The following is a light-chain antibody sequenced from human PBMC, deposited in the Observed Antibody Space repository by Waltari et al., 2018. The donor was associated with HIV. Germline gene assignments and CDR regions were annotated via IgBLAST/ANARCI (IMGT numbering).Light chain of an antibody. V-gene: IGKV2-28*01. CDR1: QSLLNSNEYNY. CDR3: IQILKLPYT. J-gene: IGKJ2*01. CDR2: LCS. Sequence: DIVMTQSPVSMPVTPGEADSIYCRSSQSLLNSNEYNYLDWYVKKPGQSPQLLIFLCSKRSSGVPDRFSVIGSGTDFTLIISRVEADDVELYYCIQILKLPYTFGQVTTLEIK.